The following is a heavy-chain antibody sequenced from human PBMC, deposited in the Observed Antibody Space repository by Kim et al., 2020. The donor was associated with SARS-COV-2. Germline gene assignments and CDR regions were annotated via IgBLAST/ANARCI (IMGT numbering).Heavy chain of an antibody. CDR2: INAGSGNT. J-gene: IGHJ4*01. CDR3: ARGGAVLRFLEWLSSYFDY. D-gene: IGHD3-3*01. Sequence: ASVKVSCKASGYTFSNYAMHWVRQAPGQRLEWMGWINAGSGNTEYSRKFQGRLIITRDTSASTAYMELSSLRSEDTAVYYCARGGAVLRFLEWLSSYFDY. CDR1: GYTFSNYA. V-gene: IGHV1-3*01.